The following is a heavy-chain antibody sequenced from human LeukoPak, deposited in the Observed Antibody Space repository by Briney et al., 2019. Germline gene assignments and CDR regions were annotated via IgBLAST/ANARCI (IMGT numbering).Heavy chain of an antibody. V-gene: IGHV1-8*01. D-gene: IGHD3-10*01. CDR1: GYTFTSYD. Sequence: ASVKVSCKASGYTFTSYDINWVRQATGQGLEWMGWMNPNSGNTGYAQKFQGRVTMTRNTSISTAYMELSSLRSEDTGVYYCARGGLSGRNYYHGMDVWGQGTNVTLPS. CDR2: MNPNSGNT. CDR3: ARGGLSGRNYYHGMDV. J-gene: IGHJ6*02.